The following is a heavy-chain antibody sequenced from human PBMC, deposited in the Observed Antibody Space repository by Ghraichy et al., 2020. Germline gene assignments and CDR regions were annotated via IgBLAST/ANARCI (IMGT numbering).Heavy chain of an antibody. D-gene: IGHD5-12*01. J-gene: IGHJ5*02. CDR2: TYYRSKWYN. CDR1: GYSVSSNSAA. CDR3: ARDGLRYSGYEGPPYWFDP. Sequence: SQTLSLTCAISGYSVSSNSAAWNWIRQSPSRGLEWLGRTYYRSKWYNDYAVSVKSRITINPDTSKNQFSLQLNSVTPEDTAVYYCARDGLRYSGYEGPPYWFDPWGQGTLVTVSS. V-gene: IGHV6-1*01.